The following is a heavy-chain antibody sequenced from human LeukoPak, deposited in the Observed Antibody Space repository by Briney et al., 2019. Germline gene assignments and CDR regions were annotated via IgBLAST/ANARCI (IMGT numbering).Heavy chain of an antibody. Sequence: GASVKVSCKASGGTFSSYAISWVRQAPGQGLEWMAWINPNSGGTNSAQKFQGRVTMTRDTSISTAYMELSRLSSDDTAVYYCAKVMAGTVAFDIWGQGTMVTVSP. J-gene: IGHJ3*02. CDR3: AKVMAGTVAFDI. V-gene: IGHV1-2*02. CDR2: INPNSGGT. CDR1: GGTFSSYA. D-gene: IGHD1/OR15-1a*01.